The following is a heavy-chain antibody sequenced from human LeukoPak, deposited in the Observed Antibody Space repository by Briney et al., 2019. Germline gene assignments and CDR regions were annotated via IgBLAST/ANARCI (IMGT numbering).Heavy chain of an antibody. V-gene: IGHV1-18*01. D-gene: IGHD3-3*01. CDR3: ARTATGGYDFWAAIRAESVFEYFDY. CDR2: ISAYNGNT. Sequence: ASVKFSCKASGYTFTSYGISWVRKAPGQGLEWMGWISAYNGNTNYAQKLQGRVTMTTDTSTSTAYMELRSPRSDDTAVYYCARTATGGYDFWAAIRAESVFEYFDYWGQGTLVTVSS. CDR1: GYTFTSYG. J-gene: IGHJ4*02.